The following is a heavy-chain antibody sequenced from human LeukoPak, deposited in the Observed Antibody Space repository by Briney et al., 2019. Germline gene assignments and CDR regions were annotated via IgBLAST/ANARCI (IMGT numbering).Heavy chain of an antibody. J-gene: IGHJ4*02. D-gene: IGHD3-10*01. CDR1: GDSFSSNSAA. V-gene: IGHV6-1*01. CDR3: ARVYYGSGNYYHFDY. CDR2: TYYRSKWYS. Sequence: SQTLSLTCVISGDSFSSNSAAWNWIRQSPSRGLEWLGRTYYRSKWYSDYALSVKSRITINPDTSRNQFSLQPNSVTPEDTAVYYCARVYYGSGNYYHFDYWGQGTLVTVSS.